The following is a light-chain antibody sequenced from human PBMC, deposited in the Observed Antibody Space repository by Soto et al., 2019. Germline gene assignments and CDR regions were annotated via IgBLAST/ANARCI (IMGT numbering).Light chain of an antibody. CDR1: QGISRK. Sequence: IVMTQSQATLSVAPGERVTFSCRASQGISRKVAWYQHKPGQAPRLLISGSSTGATGIPARFSGSGSGTEFTLTISSLQSEDFAVYYCQQYNDWPPETFGPGTKVDIK. CDR3: QQYNDWPPET. CDR2: GSS. J-gene: IGKJ3*01. V-gene: IGKV3-15*01.